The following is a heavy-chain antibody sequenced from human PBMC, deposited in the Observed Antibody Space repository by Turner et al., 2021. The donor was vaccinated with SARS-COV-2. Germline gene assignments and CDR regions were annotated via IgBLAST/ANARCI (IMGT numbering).Heavy chain of an antibody. CDR2: ISYDGSNK. D-gene: IGHD6-13*01. CDR1: GFTFSRYG. Sequence: QVQLVESGGGVVRPGRSLRLSCAASGFTFSRYGMHWVRQAPGKGLEWVAVISYDGSNKYYADSVKGRFTISRDNSKNTLYLQMNSLRAEDTAVYYCAKDLGQLDWFDPWGQGTLVTVSS. J-gene: IGHJ5*02. V-gene: IGHV3-30*18. CDR3: AKDLGQLDWFDP.